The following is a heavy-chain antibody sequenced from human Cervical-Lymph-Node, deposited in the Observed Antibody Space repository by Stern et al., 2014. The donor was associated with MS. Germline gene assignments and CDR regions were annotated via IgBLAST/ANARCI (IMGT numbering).Heavy chain of an antibody. CDR1: GYSFTNYW. D-gene: IGHD1-26*01. CDR3: ARRGSSRWFDP. J-gene: IGHJ5*02. Sequence: EVQLVESGAEVKKPGESLKISCQGSGYSFTNYWIIWVRQMPGKALEWMGSIYPGDSDTRYSPSFQGQVTFSADKSISTAYLQWSSLKASDTAMYYCARRGSSRWFDPWGQGTLVTVSS. CDR2: IYPGDSDT. V-gene: IGHV5-51*01.